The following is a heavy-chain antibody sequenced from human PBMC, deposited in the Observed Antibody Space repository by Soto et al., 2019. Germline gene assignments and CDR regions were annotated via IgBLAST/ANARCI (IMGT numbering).Heavy chain of an antibody. Sequence: GGSLRLSCAASGFTVSSNYMSWVRQAPGKGLEWVSVIYSGGSTYYADSVKGRFTISRDNSKNTLYLQMNSLGAEDTAVYYCARDTITVTTENHYYGLDVWGQGTTVTVSS. CDR1: GFTVSSNY. J-gene: IGHJ6*02. CDR3: ARDTITVTTENHYYGLDV. D-gene: IGHD4-17*01. CDR2: IYSGGST. V-gene: IGHV3-53*01.